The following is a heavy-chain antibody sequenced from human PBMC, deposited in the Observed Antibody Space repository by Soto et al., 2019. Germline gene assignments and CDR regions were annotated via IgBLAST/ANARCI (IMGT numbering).Heavy chain of an antibody. Sequence: GASVKVSCKASGYTFTSYGISWVRQAPGQGLEWMGWISAYNGDTNYAQKLQGRVTMTTDTSTSTAYMELRSLRSDDTAVYYCAGDENNWNYGDGLFDYWGQGTLVTVSS. CDR3: AGDENNWNYGDGLFDY. J-gene: IGHJ4*02. CDR1: GYTFTSYG. CDR2: ISAYNGDT. D-gene: IGHD1-7*01. V-gene: IGHV1-18*01.